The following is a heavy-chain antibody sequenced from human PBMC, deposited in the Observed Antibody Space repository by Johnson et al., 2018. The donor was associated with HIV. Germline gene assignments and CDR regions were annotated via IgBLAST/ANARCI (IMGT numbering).Heavy chain of an antibody. CDR1: GFSFSSYG. V-gene: IGHV3-30*02. CDR2: TQYDGSNK. Sequence: QVQLVESGGDVVQPGGSLRLSCAASGFSFSSYGIHWVRQAPGKGLEWVAFTQYDGSNKYYVDSVKGRFTVSRDNSKNTLYLQMNSLRAEDSALYFCASGVDAFDIWGQGTKVTVSP. D-gene: IGHD1-26*01. CDR3: ASGVDAFDI. J-gene: IGHJ3*02.